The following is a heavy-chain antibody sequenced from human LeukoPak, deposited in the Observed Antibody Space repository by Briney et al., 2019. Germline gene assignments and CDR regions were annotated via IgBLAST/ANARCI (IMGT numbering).Heavy chain of an antibody. J-gene: IGHJ4*02. D-gene: IGHD2-2*01. CDR2: ISSSSDSI. CDR1: GFTFNSRN. Sequence: GGSLRLSCAASGFTFNSRNMNWVRQAPGKGLEWVSYISSSSDSIYYADCVKGRFTISRDNAKNSLYLQMNSLRDEDTAVYYCARGDNCSSTSCQFDYWGQGTLVTVSS. V-gene: IGHV3-48*02. CDR3: ARGDNCSSTSCQFDY.